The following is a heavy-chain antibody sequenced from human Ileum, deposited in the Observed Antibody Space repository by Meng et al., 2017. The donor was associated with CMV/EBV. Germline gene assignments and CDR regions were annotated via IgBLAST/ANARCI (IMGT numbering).Heavy chain of an antibody. V-gene: IGHV3-21*01. Sequence: LTFRTYNMNWIRQAPGKGLEWVSSISSSSSYIKYADSVKGRFIISRENAKNSLFLEMNSLRAEDTAVYYCARDADFWSGYYWTGFDYWGQGTLVTVSS. D-gene: IGHD3-3*01. J-gene: IGHJ4*02. CDR1: LTFRTYN. CDR2: ISSSSSYI. CDR3: ARDADFWSGYYWTGFDY.